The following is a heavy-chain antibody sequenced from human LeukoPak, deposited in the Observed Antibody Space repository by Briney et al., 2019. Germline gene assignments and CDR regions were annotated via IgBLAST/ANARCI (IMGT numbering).Heavy chain of an antibody. CDR2: ISSSSSYI. Sequence: GGSLRLSCAASGFTFSSYSMNWVRQAPGKGLEWVSSISSSSSYIYYADSVKGRFTISRDNAKNSLYLQMNSLRAEDTAVYYCARAGGKGYYYGMDVWGQGTTVTVSS. CDR1: GFTFSSYS. CDR3: ARAGGKGYYYGMDV. J-gene: IGHJ6*02. V-gene: IGHV3-21*01. D-gene: IGHD2-15*01.